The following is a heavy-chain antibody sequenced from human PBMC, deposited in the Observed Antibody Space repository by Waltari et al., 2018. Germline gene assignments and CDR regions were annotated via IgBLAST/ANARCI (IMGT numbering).Heavy chain of an antibody. CDR2: IIPIFGTA. CDR1: GGTFSRYA. D-gene: IGHD4-17*01. J-gene: IGHJ6*04. V-gene: IGHV1-69*01. CDR3: ARSVRSGEAFPV. Sequence: QVQLVQSGAEVKKPGSSVKVSCKASGGTFSRYAISWVRQAPGQGLEWMGGIIPIFGTANYAQKFQARVTITADQSTSTAYIELSSLRSEDTAVYYCARSVRSGEAFPVWGNGTTVTVSS.